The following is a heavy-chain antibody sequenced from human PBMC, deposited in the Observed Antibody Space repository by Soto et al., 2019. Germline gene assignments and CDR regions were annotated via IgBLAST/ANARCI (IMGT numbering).Heavy chain of an antibody. CDR2: IRSKGYGGTT. CDR1: GFTFGDYA. J-gene: IGHJ4*02. V-gene: IGHV3-49*04. D-gene: IGHD6-19*01. CDR3: TITPLRSGWKWIGFDF. Sequence: HPGGSLRLSCTASGFTFGDYAMSWVRQAPGKGLEWVGFIRSKGYGGTTEYAASVKDRFTISRDDSKSIAYLQMNSLKTEDTAVYYCTITPLRSGWKWIGFDFWGQGTLVTVSS.